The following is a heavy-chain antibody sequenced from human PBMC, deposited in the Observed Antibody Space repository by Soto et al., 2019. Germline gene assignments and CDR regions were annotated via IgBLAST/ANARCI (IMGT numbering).Heavy chain of an antibody. V-gene: IGHV3-74*01. CDR1: GFTFSSLC. J-gene: IGHJ3*02. CDR3: EREGGLLWLGEFYDAFDI. D-gene: IGHD3-10*01. Sequence: GGSLRLSCAASGFTFSSLCMHWVRQAPGKGLVWVSRINSDGCSTSYADSVKGRFTISRDNAKNTLYLQMNSLRAEDTAVYYCEREGGLLWLGEFYDAFDIWAQGTMVPVS. CDR2: INSDGCST.